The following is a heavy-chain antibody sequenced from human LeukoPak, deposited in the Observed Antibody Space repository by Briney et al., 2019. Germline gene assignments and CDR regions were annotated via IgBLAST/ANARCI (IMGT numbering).Heavy chain of an antibody. CDR2: FDPEDGET. J-gene: IGHJ3*02. CDR3: ARDTVTIFGVVITLDAFDI. CDR1: GYTLTELS. V-gene: IGHV1-24*01. Sequence: GASVKVSCKVSGYTLTELSMHWVRQAPGKGLEWMGGFDPEDGETIYAQKFQGRVTMTEDTSTDTAYMELSSLRSEDTAVYYCARDTVTIFGVVITLDAFDIWGQGTMVTVSS. D-gene: IGHD3-3*01.